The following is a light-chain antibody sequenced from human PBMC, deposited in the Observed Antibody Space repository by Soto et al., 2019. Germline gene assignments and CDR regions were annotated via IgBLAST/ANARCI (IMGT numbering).Light chain of an antibody. J-gene: IGLJ1*01. Sequence: QSALTQPASVSGSPGQSITISCTGTSSYVGGYNYVSWYQQHPGKAPKLMIYEVSNRPSGVSNRFSGSKSGNTASLTISGLQAEDEADYYCSSYTSSSTPPYVFGTGTKVTVL. CDR2: EVS. CDR1: SSYVGGYNY. CDR3: SSYTSSSTPPYV. V-gene: IGLV2-14*01.